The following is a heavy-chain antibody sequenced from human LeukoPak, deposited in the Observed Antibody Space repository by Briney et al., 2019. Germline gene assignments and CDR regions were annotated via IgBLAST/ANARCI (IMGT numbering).Heavy chain of an antibody. D-gene: IGHD3-16*02. CDR2: IYTSGST. CDR3: AREITSYDYVWGSYRYLDY. J-gene: IGHJ4*02. Sequence: SETLSLTCTVSGGSISSYCWSWIRQPAGKGLEWIGRIYTSGSTNYNPSLKSRVTMSVDTSKNQFSLKLSSVTAADTAVYYCAREITSYDYVWGSYRYLDYWGQGTLVTVSS. CDR1: GGSISSYC. V-gene: IGHV4-4*07.